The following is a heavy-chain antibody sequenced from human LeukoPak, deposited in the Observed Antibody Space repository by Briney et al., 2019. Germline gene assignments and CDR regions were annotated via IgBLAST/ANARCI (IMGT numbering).Heavy chain of an antibody. Sequence: SETLSLTCAVYGGSFSGYYWSWIRQPPGTRLEWIGEINRSGGANYTPSLKSRVTISVDTSKNQFSLKMSSVTAADTAVYYCARGDTYCGGDCYAPNYWAKETLVTVSS. V-gene: IGHV4-34*01. CDR2: INRSGGA. D-gene: IGHD2-21*02. CDR3: ARGDTYCGGDCYAPNY. J-gene: IGHJ4*02. CDR1: GGSFSGYY.